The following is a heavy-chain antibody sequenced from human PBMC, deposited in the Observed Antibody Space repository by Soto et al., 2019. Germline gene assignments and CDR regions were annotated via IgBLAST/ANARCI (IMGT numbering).Heavy chain of an antibody. V-gene: IGHV1-18*01. CDR3: ARDRKAYSSSWWNYYYYGMDF. J-gene: IGHJ6*02. CDR2: ISAYNGNT. CDR1: GYTFTSYG. Sequence: ASVKVSCKASGYTFTSYGISWVRQAPGQGLEWMGWISAYNGNTNYAQKLQGRVTMTTDTSTSTAYMELRSLRSDDTAVYYCARDRKAYSSSWWNYYYYGMDFWGQGTTVTVSS. D-gene: IGHD6-6*01.